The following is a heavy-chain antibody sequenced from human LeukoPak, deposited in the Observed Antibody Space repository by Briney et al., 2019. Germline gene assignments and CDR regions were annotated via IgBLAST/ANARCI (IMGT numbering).Heavy chain of an antibody. CDR1: GFTFSSYA. CDR3: AKGQYYDYVWGSSSFFL. CDR2: ISGSGGST. J-gene: IGHJ4*02. V-gene: IGHV3-23*01. D-gene: IGHD3-16*01. Sequence: GSLRLSCAASGFTFSSYAMSWVRQAPGKGLEWVPAISGSGGSTYYADSVKGRFTISRDNSKNTLYLQMNSLGAEDTAVYYCAKGQYYDYVWGSSSFFLWGQGTLVTVSS.